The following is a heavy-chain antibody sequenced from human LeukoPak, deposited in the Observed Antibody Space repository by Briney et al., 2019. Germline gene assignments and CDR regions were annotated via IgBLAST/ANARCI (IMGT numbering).Heavy chain of an antibody. J-gene: IGHJ1*01. V-gene: IGHV4-59*01. D-gene: IGHD6-6*01. CDR1: GGSLSTYY. CDR3: ARGGAARLHFQN. Sequence: SETLSLTCTVSGGSLSTYYWNLIRQPPGKGLKWIGYIYHSGSTNYNPALQSRVTISVDTSKNQFSLNLNSVTAADTAVYYCARGGAARLHFQNWGQGTLVTVSS. CDR2: IYHSGST.